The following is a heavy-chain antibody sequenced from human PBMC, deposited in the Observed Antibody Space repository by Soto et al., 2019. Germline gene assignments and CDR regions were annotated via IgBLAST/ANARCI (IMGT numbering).Heavy chain of an antibody. J-gene: IGHJ4*02. CDR3: ASQSPDSSGYYSVDF. CDR2: IYDSGST. D-gene: IGHD3-22*01. CDR1: GGAIGRSSYY. Sequence: SETLSLTCNVSGGAIGRSSYYWGWIRQPPGKGLEWIGSIYDSGSTYYNPSLKSRVTISVDTSKNQFSLKLSSVTAADTAVYYCASQSPDSSGYYSVDFWGQGILVTVSS. V-gene: IGHV4-39*01.